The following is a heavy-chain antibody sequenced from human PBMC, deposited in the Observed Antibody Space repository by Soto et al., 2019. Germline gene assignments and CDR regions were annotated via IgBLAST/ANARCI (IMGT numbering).Heavy chain of an antibody. Sequence: GGSLRLSCAASGFTFSSFALSWVRQAPGKGLEWVSAISGSGDGTDYADSVKGRFTISRDNSKNTLHLQMNSLRAEDTAVYYCAGPGYSSQDYWGQGALVTVSS. CDR2: ISGSGDGT. CDR1: GFTFSSFA. J-gene: IGHJ4*02. V-gene: IGHV3-23*01. D-gene: IGHD5-18*01. CDR3: AGPGYSSQDY.